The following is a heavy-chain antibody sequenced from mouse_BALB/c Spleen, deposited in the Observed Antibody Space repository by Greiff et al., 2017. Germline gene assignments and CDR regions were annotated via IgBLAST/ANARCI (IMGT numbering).Heavy chain of an antibody. CDR1: GFTFSSYT. CDR3: ARGGDYRGWFAY. CDR2: ISNGGGST. J-gene: IGHJ3*01. Sequence: EVKVEESGGGLVQPGGSLKLSCAASGFTFSSYTMSWVRQTPEKRLEWVAYISNGGGSTYYPDTVKGRFTISRDNAKNTLYLQMSSLKSEDTAVYYCARGGDYRGWFAYWGQGTLVTVSA. D-gene: IGHD2-4*01. V-gene: IGHV5-12-2*01.